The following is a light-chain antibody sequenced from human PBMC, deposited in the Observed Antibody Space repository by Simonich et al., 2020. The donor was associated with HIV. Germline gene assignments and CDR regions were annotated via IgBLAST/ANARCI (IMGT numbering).Light chain of an antibody. J-gene: IGLJ2*01. CDR2: DVS. CDR1: SSDVGGYNY. V-gene: IGLV2-14*01. Sequence: QSALTQPASVSGSPGQSITISCTGTSSDVGGYNYVSWYHQHPVKSPKLMIYDVSKRPSGVSHPFSGSKSGNTASLTISGLQAKDEADYYCSSYTGSNTVIFGGGTKLTVL. CDR3: SSYTGSNTVI.